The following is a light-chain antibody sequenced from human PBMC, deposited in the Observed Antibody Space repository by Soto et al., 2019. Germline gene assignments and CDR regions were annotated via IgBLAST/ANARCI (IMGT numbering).Light chain of an antibody. Sequence: EVVMTQSPATLSVSPGERVTLSCRASESVHRHLAWYQQKPGQGPSLLIYYASTRATGVPDRFTGSGSGTEFTLTISSLQSEDFGVYHCQHYSNWPPTFGPGTKVEIK. CDR2: YAS. V-gene: IGKV3-15*01. J-gene: IGKJ3*01. CDR3: QHYSNWPPT. CDR1: ESVHRH.